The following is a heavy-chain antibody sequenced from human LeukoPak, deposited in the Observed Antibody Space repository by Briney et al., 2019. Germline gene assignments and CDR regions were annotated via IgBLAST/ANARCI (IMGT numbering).Heavy chain of an antibody. D-gene: IGHD3-10*01. CDR1: GYTFTGYY. V-gene: IGHV1-2*02. CDR3: ARARRVLKGSGSYLFDY. CDR2: INPNSGAT. J-gene: IGHJ4*02. Sequence: ASVKVSCKTSGYTFTGYYIHWVRQAPGQGLEWMGWINPNSGATIYAQKFQGRVTMTRDTSINTAYMDLNRLKSDDTAVYYCARARRVLKGSGSYLFDYWGQGTLVTVSS.